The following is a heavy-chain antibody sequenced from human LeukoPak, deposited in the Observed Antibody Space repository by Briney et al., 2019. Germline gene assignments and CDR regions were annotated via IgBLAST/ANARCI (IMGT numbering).Heavy chain of an antibody. CDR3: ARTKWQLPWT. CDR1: GFTFSTSD. J-gene: IGHJ4*02. V-gene: IGHV3-48*03. D-gene: IGHD1-26*01. CDR2: ITSTSSIM. Sequence: GGSLRLSCAASGFTFSTSDMNWIRQAPGKGLEWVSHITSTSSIMNYAESVKGRFTISRDNTKNSVYLEMKSLRAEDTAIYYCARTKWQLPWTWGLGTLVTVSS.